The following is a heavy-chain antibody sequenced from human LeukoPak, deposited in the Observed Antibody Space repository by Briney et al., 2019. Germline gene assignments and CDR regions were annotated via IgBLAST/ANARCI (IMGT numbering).Heavy chain of an antibody. V-gene: IGHV3-21*04. CDR3: AKKDCSSTSCPKFIDY. Sequence: GGSLRLSCAASGFTFSSYSMNWVRQAPGKGLEWVSSISSSSSYIYYADSVKGRFTISRDNAKNSLYLQMNSLRAEDTAVYYCAKKDCSSTSCPKFIDYWGQETLVTVSS. CDR2: ISSSSSYI. D-gene: IGHD2-2*01. J-gene: IGHJ4*02. CDR1: GFTFSSYS.